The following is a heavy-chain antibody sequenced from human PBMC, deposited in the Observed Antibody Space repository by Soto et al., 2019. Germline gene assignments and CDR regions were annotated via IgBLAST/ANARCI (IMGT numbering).Heavy chain of an antibody. V-gene: IGHV4-34*01. Sequence: QVQLQHWGAGLLKPSETLSLSCPVYGGSFSDYYWCWIRQPQGKGLQWIGEINHSGSYNYNPSLKSRVTFSLDSSKIQFGLKLSSVSAADTVVYSFARENRRMAAFDSRGRGTMVTVSS. CDR1: GGSFSDYY. J-gene: IGHJ3*02. CDR3: ARENRRMAAFDS. CDR2: INHSGSY.